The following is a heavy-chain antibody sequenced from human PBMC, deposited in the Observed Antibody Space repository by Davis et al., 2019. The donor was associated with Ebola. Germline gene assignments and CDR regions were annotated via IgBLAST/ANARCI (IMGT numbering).Heavy chain of an antibody. V-gene: IGHV5-51*01. CDR3: ASLRRTITGMDDGFDI. CDR1: GYSFTRHW. J-gene: IGHJ3*02. CDR2: IYTGDYDT. D-gene: IGHD2-8*02. Sequence: GESLKISCKGSGYSFTRHWIGWVRQMPGKGLEWMGIIYTGDYDTRYSPFFRGQVTNSAEKSIKAAFLQWSRLRASDTAIYYCASLRRTITGMDDGFDIWGQGTMVTVSS.